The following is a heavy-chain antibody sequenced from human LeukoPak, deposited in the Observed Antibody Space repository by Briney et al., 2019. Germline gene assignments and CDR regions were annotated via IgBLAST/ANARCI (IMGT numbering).Heavy chain of an antibody. J-gene: IGHJ4*02. CDR3: AKGSAAGTSRNYDY. V-gene: IGHV3-23*01. CDR1: GFTFSSYA. D-gene: IGHD6-13*01. CDR2: ISGSGGST. Sequence: GGSLRLFCAASGFTFSSYAVSWVPQAPGKGLEGVSAISGSGGSTYYADSVKGRFTISRDNSKNTLYLQMNSLGAEDTAVYYCAKGSAAGTSRNYDYWGQGTLVTVSS.